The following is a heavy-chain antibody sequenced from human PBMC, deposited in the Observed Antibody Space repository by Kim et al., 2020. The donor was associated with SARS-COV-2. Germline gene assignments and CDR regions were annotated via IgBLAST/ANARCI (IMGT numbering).Heavy chain of an antibody. CDR1: GFTLRDYY. V-gene: IGHV3-11*04. J-gene: IGHJ4*02. Sequence: GGSLRLSCTASGFTLRDYYMTWNRQVPGKGLEWVSYISVSGSTRHHADSVRGRFTITRDDAKNSLYLQMDGLRADDTAVYYCARGAHGDYWGQGTPVIVSS. CDR2: ISVSGSTR. CDR3: ARGAHGDY.